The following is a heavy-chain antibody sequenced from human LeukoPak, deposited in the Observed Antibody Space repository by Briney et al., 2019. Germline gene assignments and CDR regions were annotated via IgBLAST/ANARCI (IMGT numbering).Heavy chain of an antibody. V-gene: IGHV1-18*01. D-gene: IGHD1-1*01. CDR2: ISGYTGNT. CDR1: GYTFSSSYG. J-gene: IGHJ4*02. CDR3: ARFNDWDGTPDY. Sequence: SVQVSSKASGYTFSSSYGISCVRQAPAQGLEWMGWISGYTGNTNYGQKVQGRVTMTTDTSTSTAYMELTSLRSDDTAVYYCARFNDWDGTPDYWGQGTLVTVSS.